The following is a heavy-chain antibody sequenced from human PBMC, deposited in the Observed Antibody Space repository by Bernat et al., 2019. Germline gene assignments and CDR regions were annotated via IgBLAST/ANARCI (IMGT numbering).Heavy chain of an antibody. CDR3: AREGYSYGRTYYYYGMDV. J-gene: IGHJ6*02. CDR2: IWYDGSNK. D-gene: IGHD5-18*01. Sequence: QVQLVESGGGVVQPGRSLRLSCAASGFTFSSYAMHWVRQAPGKGLEWVAVIWYDGSNKYYADSVKGRFTISRDNSKNTLYLQMNSLRAEDTAVYYCAREGYSYGRTYYYYGMDVWGQGTTVTVSS. CDR1: GFTFSSYA. V-gene: IGHV3-30*07.